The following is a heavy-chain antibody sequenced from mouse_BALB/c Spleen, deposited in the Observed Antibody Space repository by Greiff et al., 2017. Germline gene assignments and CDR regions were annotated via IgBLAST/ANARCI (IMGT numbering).Heavy chain of an antibody. CDR1: GYTFTDYA. CDR3: ARKGYGYESYWYFDV. J-gene: IGHJ1*01. Sequence: QVQLQQSGAELVRPGVSVKISCKGSGYTFTDYAMHWVKQSHAKSLEWIGVISTYYGDASYNQKFKGKATMTVDKSSSTAYMELARLTSEDSAIYYCARKGYGYESYWYFDVWGAGTTVTVSS. D-gene: IGHD2-2*01. V-gene: IGHV1S137*01. CDR2: ISTYYGDA.